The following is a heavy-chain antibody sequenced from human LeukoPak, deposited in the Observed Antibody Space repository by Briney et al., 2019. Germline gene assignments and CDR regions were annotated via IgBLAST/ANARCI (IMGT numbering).Heavy chain of an antibody. CDR1: GGSIISTTYY. Sequence: SETLSLTCTVSGGSIISTTYYWAWIRQTPGKGLEWFGSISHKRNTYYNPSLTSRLTICVDTSKNQLSLRLSSVAAADSGVYYCARRYEGKRPPDYWGQGTLVAVSS. CDR2: ISHKRNT. V-gene: IGHV4-39*01. D-gene: IGHD1-1*01. CDR3: ARRYEGKRPPDY. J-gene: IGHJ4*02.